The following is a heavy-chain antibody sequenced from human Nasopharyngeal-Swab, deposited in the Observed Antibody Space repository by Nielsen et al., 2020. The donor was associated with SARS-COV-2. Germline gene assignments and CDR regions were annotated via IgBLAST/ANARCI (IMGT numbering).Heavy chain of an antibody. J-gene: IGHJ4*02. CDR2: INHIGST. CDR1: GGSSTGYQ. V-gene: IGHV4-34*01. CDR3: ARAEIKPKGHY. Sequence: SETLSPTCPLHGGSSTGYQWSGIRQPPGKGREWIGVINHIGSTNYNPSPKSRVTISVDSSKNQFSLKLSSVNAADTAVYYCARAEIKPKGHYWGQGTLVTVSS.